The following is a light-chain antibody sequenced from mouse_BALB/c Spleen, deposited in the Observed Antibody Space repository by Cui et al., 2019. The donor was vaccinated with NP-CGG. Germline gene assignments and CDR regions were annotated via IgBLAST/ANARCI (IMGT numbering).Light chain of an antibody. J-gene: IGLJ1*01. CDR2: GTK. V-gene: IGLV1*01. CDR1: TGAVTTSNY. Sequence: QPVMTQESEITTSPGETVTLTCRASTGAVTTSNYANWVQEKPDHLFTGLIGGTKNRVPGVPARFSGSLIGDKAALTITGAQTEDETIYFCALWYSNHWVFGGGTKLTVL. CDR3: ALWYSNHWV.